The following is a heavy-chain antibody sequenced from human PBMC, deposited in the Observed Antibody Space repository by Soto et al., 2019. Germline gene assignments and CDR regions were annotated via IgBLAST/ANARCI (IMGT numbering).Heavy chain of an antibody. CDR3: ARSPRIVGPLY. Sequence: QVQLVQSGAEVKKPGSSVKVSCKASGGTFSSYAISWVRQAPGQGLEWMGIINPSGGSTSYAQKFQGRVTMTRDTSTSTVYMELSSLRSEDTAVYYCARSPRIVGPLYWGQGTLVTVSS. CDR2: INPSGGST. V-gene: IGHV1-46*01. J-gene: IGHJ4*02. D-gene: IGHD1-26*01. CDR1: GGTFSSYA.